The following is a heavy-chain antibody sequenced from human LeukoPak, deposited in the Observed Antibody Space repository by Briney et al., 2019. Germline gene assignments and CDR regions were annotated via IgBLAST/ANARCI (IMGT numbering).Heavy chain of an antibody. CDR1: GFTFSGSP. CDR3: TREGYCSSTSCADSGMDV. J-gene: IGHJ6*02. Sequence: GGSLRLSCAASGFTFSGSPIHWVRQASGQGLEWVGRMRDKANNYATVYAAAVKGRFTISRDDSKNTAYLQMNSLKTEDTAVYYCTREGYCSSTSCADSGMDVWGQGTTVTVSS. D-gene: IGHD2-2*01. CDR2: MRDKANNYAT. V-gene: IGHV3-73*01.